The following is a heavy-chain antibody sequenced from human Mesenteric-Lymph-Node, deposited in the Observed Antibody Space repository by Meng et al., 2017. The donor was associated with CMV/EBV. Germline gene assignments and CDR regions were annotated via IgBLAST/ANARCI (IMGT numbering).Heavy chain of an antibody. Sequence: GESLKISCTASRFTFSTYCMTWARQAPGKGLEWVANIKQDGNEEYYVDSVKGRFTISRDNSKNTLYLQMNSLRAEDTAVYYCAKDNGSGSYSGAFDIWGQGTMVTVSS. CDR2: IKQDGNEE. D-gene: IGHD3-10*01. CDR1: RFTFSTYC. CDR3: AKDNGSGSYSGAFDI. V-gene: IGHV3-7*03. J-gene: IGHJ3*02.